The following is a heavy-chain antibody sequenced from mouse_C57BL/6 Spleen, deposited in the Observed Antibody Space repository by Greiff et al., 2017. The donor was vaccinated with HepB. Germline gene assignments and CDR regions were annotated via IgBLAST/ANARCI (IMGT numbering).Heavy chain of an antibody. CDR3: ARRGIDYDGFAY. CDR2: INPYNGGT. Sequence: VHVKQSGPVLVKPGASVKMSCKASGYTFTDYYMNWVKQSHGKSLEWIGVINPYNGGTSYNQKFKGKATLTVDKSSSTAYMELNSLTSEDSAVYYCARRGIDYDGFAYWGQGTLVTVSA. V-gene: IGHV1-19*01. J-gene: IGHJ3*01. D-gene: IGHD2-4*01. CDR1: GYTFTDYY.